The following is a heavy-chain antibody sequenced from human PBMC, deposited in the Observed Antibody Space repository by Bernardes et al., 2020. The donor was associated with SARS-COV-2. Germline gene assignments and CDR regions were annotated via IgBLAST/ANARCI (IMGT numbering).Heavy chain of an antibody. CDR3: AIDDFWSGYSKFVYYYYGMDV. CDR2: ISYDGSNK. D-gene: IGHD3-3*01. V-gene: IGHV3-30*03. J-gene: IGHJ6*02. CDR1: GFTFSSYG. Sequence: GSLRLSCAASGFTFSSYGMHWVRQAPGKGLEWVAVISYDGSNKYYADSVKGRFTISRDNSKNTLYLQMNSLRAEDTAVYYCAIDDFWSGYSKFVYYYYGMDVWGQGTTVTVSS.